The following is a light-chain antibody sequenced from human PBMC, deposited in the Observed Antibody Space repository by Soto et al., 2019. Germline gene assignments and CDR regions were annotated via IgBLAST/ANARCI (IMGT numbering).Light chain of an antibody. CDR3: HQYDDGAYT. CDR1: QRVSSN. CDR2: GAS. Sequence: EIVMTQSPATLSVSPGERATLSCRASQRVSSNVAWYQQIPGQTPRLLIYGASTRATGIPVRFSGSGSGTEFTLTISSLQSEDFVVYYCHQYDDGAYTFGQGTK. J-gene: IGKJ2*01. V-gene: IGKV3-15*01.